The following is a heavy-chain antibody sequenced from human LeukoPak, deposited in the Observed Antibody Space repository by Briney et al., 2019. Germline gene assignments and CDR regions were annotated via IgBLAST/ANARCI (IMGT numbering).Heavy chain of an antibody. V-gene: IGHV2-70*11. Sequence: ESGPALVKPTQTLTLTCTFSGFALSTSGMWVSWIRQPPGMALEWLARIDWDDDEYYRTPLKTRLTISKDTSKNQVVLTMSNMDPVDTARYYCTRNQDYDSSGRNWFDPWGQGTLVTVSS. CDR1: GFALSTSGMW. D-gene: IGHD3-22*01. J-gene: IGHJ5*02. CDR3: TRNQDYDSSGRNWFDP. CDR2: IDWDDDE.